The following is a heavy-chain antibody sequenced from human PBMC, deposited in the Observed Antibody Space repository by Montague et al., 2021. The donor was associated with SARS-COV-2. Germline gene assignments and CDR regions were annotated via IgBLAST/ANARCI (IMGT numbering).Heavy chain of an antibody. CDR1: GFPFSRNS. CDR2: ISSDTLHT. J-gene: IGHJ4*02. Sequence: FRSLSCATSGFPFSRNSMNWFRQAPGKGLEWVSTISSDTLHTFYAESVKGRFTISRDNAKNELYLQMNSLRAEDMAVYYCARGGEIDVWAPFGHWGQGTLVTVSS. V-gene: IGHV3-21*01. CDR3: ARGGEIDVWAPFGH. D-gene: IGHD3-16*01.